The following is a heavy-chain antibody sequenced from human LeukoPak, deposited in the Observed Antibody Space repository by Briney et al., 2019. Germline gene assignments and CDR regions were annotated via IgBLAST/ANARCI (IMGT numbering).Heavy chain of an antibody. Sequence: PGGSLRLSCAASGFTFSSYSMNWVRQAPGKGLEWVSSISSSSSYIYYADSVRGRFTISRDNAKNSLHLQMNSLRAEDTAVYYCASVLLWFGELFGFDPWGQGTLVTVSS. D-gene: IGHD3-10*01. CDR1: GFTFSSYS. CDR2: ISSSSSYI. J-gene: IGHJ5*02. CDR3: ASVLLWFGELFGFDP. V-gene: IGHV3-21*01.